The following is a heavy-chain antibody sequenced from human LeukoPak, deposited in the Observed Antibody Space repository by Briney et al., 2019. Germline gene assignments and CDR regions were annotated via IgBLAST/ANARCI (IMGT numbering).Heavy chain of an antibody. V-gene: IGHV3-66*01. D-gene: IGHD5-12*01. Sequence: GGSLRLSCAAYGFTVSSNYMSWVRQAPGKGLEWVSVIYSGGSTYYADSVKGRFTISRDNSKNTLYLQMNSLRAEDTAVYYCARVRVATTGRYDALNLWGQGTMVTMSS. CDR1: GFTVSSNY. CDR2: IYSGGST. J-gene: IGHJ3*01. CDR3: ARVRVATTGRYDALNL.